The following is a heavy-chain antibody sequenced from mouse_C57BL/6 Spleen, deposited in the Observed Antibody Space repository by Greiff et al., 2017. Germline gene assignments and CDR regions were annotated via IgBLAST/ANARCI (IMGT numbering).Heavy chain of an antibody. CDR3: ALLGGGSSSAWFAY. D-gene: IGHD1-1*01. V-gene: IGHV2-9-1*01. Sequence: VQLQQSGPGLVAPSQSLSITCTVSGFSLTSYAISWVRQPPGKGLEWLGVIWTGGGTNYNSALKSRLSISKDNSKSQVFLKMNSLQTDDTARYYCALLGGGSSSAWFAYWGQGTLVTVSA. CDR2: IWTGGGT. J-gene: IGHJ3*01. CDR1: GFSLTSYA.